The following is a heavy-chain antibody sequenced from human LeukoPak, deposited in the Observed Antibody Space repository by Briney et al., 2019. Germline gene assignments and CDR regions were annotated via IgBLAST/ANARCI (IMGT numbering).Heavy chain of an antibody. CDR3: ARGRAHRDYFDY. Sequence: GGSLRLSCAASGFTFSSYEMNWVRQAPGKGLEWVSYISDRGTIYYADSVKGRFTISRDNAKNSLYLQMNSLRAEDTAVYYCARGRAHRDYFDYWGQGTLVTVSS. J-gene: IGHJ4*02. CDR2: ISDRGTI. CDR1: GFTFSSYE. V-gene: IGHV3-48*03.